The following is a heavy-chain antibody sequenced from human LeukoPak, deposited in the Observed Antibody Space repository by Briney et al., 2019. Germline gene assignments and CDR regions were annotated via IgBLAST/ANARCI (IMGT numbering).Heavy chain of an antibody. CDR3: AKDLRDHYCIEY. J-gene: IGHJ4*02. CDR1: GFTFSSYE. CDR2: ISRDESRR. V-gene: IGHV3-30-3*02. Sequence: GRSLRLSCAASGFTFSSYEMHWVRQAPGQGLEWVAFISRDESRRYYADSVKGRFTISRDNSKNTLFLQLNSLSAEDTADYYCAKDLRDHYCIEYWGQGTLVTVSS. D-gene: IGHD2-15*01.